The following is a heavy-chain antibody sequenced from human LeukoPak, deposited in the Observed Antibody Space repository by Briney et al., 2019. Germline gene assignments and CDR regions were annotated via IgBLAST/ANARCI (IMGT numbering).Heavy chain of an antibody. V-gene: IGHV3-48*03. CDR3: ARDCSSGSCYSWEIRGYYFYMDV. CDR2: ISSSSSTI. D-gene: IGHD2-15*01. Sequence: GTSLRLSCAASGFTFSSYEMNWVRQAPGKGLEWVSYISSSSSTIYYADSVKGRFTISRDNAKNSLYLQMNSLRAEDTAVYYCARDCSSGSCYSWEIRGYYFYMDVWGKGTTVTISS. CDR1: GFTFSSYE. J-gene: IGHJ6*03.